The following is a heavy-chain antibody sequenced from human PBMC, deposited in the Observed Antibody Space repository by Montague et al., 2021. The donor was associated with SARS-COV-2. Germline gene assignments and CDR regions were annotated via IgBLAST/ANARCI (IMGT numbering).Heavy chain of an antibody. CDR3: VRDLYCRSTACIGNAFDV. CDR1: GAFITSHY. V-gene: IGHV4-59*11. CDR2: VFSGGNS. D-gene: IGHD2-2*01. Sequence: SETLSLTCTVSGAFITSHYWSWIRQPPGKGLEWIGNVFSGGNSKYKPSLKSRVTLSVDTSKNQFSPKLTSVTTADTALYYCVRDLYCRSTACIGNAFDVWGQGTMVSVFS. J-gene: IGHJ3*01.